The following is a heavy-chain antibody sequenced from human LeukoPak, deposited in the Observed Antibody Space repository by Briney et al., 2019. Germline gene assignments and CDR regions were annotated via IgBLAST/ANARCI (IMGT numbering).Heavy chain of an antibody. CDR2: ISYSGNI. CDR3: ARQRRLELPDY. J-gene: IGHJ4*02. V-gene: IGHV4-39*01. Sequence: PSETLSLTCTVSGGSISSSTYYWGWIRQPPGKGLEWIGSISYSGNIYYNPSLKSRVTISVDTSKNQFSLKLSSVTAADTAVYYCARQRRLELPDYWGQGTLVTVSS. CDR1: GGSISSSTYY. D-gene: IGHD3-16*01.